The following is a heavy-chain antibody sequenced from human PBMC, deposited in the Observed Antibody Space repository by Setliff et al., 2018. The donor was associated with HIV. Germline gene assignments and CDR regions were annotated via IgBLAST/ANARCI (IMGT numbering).Heavy chain of an antibody. CDR1: GYTFTGYY. J-gene: IGHJ4*01. Sequence: ASVKVSCKASGYTFTGYYMHWVRQAPGQGLEWMGRINPNSGGTNYAQKFQGRVTMTWDTSISTAYMELSRLTSDDTAVYYCARSSISEYLLYYWGHGTLVTVSS. V-gene: IGHV1-2*06. CDR3: ARSSISEYLLYY. CDR2: INPNSGGT. D-gene: IGHD2-2*02.